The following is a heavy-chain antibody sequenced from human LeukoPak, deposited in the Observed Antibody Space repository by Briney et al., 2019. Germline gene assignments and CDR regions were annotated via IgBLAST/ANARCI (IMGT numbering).Heavy chain of an antibody. CDR1: GGTFSSYA. Sequence: ASVKVSCKASGGTFSSYAISWVRQAPGQGLEWMGGIIPIFGTANYAQKFQGRVTITADESTSTAYMELSSLRSEDTAVYYCARADRGVTGELDYWGQGTLVTVSS. CDR2: IIPIFGTA. J-gene: IGHJ4*02. V-gene: IGHV1-69*13. D-gene: IGHD3-10*01. CDR3: ARADRGVTGELDY.